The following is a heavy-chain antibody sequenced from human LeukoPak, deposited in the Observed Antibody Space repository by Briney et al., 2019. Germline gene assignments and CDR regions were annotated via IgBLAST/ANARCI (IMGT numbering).Heavy chain of an antibody. Sequence: SQTLSLTCTVSGGSISSGSYYWSWIRKPAGKGLEWIGRIYTSGSTHYNPSLKSRVTISVDTSKNQFSLKLSSVTAADTAVYYCAREGIVGATLFDYWGQGTLVTVSS. CDR2: IYTSGST. CDR1: GGSISSGSYY. D-gene: IGHD1-26*01. CDR3: AREGIVGATLFDY. J-gene: IGHJ4*02. V-gene: IGHV4-61*02.